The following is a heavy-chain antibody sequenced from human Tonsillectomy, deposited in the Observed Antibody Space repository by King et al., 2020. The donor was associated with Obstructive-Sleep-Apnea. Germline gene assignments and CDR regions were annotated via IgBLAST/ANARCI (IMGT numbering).Heavy chain of an antibody. CDR1: GYSISSGYY. CDR2: IYHSGST. J-gene: IGHJ2*01. CDR3: ARVSVAYYYDSSGDWYFDL. D-gene: IGHD3-22*01. Sequence: LQLQESGPGLVKPSETLSLTCTVSGYSISSGYYWGWIRQPPGKGLEWIGSIYHSGSTYYNPSLKSRVTISVDTSKNQFSLKLSSVTAADTAVYYCARVSVAYYYDSSGDWYFDLWGRGTLVTVSS. V-gene: IGHV4-38-2*02.